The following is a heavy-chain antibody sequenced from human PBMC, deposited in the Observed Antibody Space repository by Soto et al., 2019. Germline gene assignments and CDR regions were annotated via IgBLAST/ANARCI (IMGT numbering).Heavy chain of an antibody. V-gene: IGHV3-23*01. CDR2: ISGSGGST. CDR1: GFTFSSYA. Sequence: EVQLLESGGGLVQPGGSLRLSCAASGFTFSSYAMSWVRLAPGKGLEWVSAISGSGGSTYYADSVKGRFTISRDNSKNTLYLQMNSLRAEDTAVYYCAKDRYSYGYVFWFDPWGQGTLVTVSS. CDR3: AKDRYSYGYVFWFDP. D-gene: IGHD5-18*01. J-gene: IGHJ5*02.